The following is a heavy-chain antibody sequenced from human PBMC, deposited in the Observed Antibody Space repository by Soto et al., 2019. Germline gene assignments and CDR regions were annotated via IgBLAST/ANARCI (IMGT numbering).Heavy chain of an antibody. CDR3: ARELATHWFDP. J-gene: IGHJ5*02. CDR1: GGSISSGDYY. D-gene: IGHD2-15*01. V-gene: IGHV4-30-4*01. CDR2: IYYSGST. Sequence: SETLSLTCTVSGGSISSGDYYWSWIRQPPGKGLEWIGYIYYSGSTYYNPSLKSRVTISVDTSKNQFSLKLSSVTAADTAVYYCARELATHWFDPWGQGTLVTVSS.